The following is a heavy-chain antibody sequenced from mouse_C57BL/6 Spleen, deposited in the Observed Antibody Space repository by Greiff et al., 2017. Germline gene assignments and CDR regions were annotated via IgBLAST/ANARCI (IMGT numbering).Heavy chain of an antibody. CDR1: GYTFTDYY. Sequence: EVQLQQPGPVLVKPGASVKMSCKASGYTFTDYYMNWVKQSHGKSLEWFGVINPDNGGTSYNQKFKGKATLTVDKSSSTAYMELNSLTSEEAAVYYCARRNYADGDYWGQGTTLTVSS. D-gene: IGHD1-1*01. CDR3: ARRNYADGDY. CDR2: INPDNGGT. V-gene: IGHV1-19*01. J-gene: IGHJ2*01.